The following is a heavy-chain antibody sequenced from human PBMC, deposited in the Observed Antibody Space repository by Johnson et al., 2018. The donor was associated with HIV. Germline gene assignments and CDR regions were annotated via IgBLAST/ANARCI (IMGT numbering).Heavy chain of an antibody. CDR3: ARDLAYGDIVLVSAFDI. J-gene: IGHJ3*02. D-gene: IGHD2-8*02. CDR2: ISYDGSNK. Sequence: QVQLVESGGGVVQPGRSLRLSCAASGFTFSSYGMHWVRQAPGKGLEWVAVISYDGSNKYYVDSVKGRFTISRDNAKNSLFLQMNSLRAEDTALYYCARDLAYGDIVLVSAFDIWGQGTMVTVSS. CDR1: GFTFSSYG. V-gene: IGHV3-30*03.